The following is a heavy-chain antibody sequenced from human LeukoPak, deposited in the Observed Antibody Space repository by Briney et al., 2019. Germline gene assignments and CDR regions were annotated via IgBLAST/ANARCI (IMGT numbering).Heavy chain of an antibody. V-gene: IGHV4-4*07. CDR3: ARGYKPASGKDGASDI. CDR1: GDSINNFY. Sequence: SETLSLTCNDSGDSINNFYWSWIRQPAGNGLEWIGRVYSSGSTDYNPSLKSRVSMSVDTSRNQFSLRLSSMTAADTALYYCARGYKPASGKDGASDIWGQGTMVTVSS. J-gene: IGHJ3*02. CDR2: VYSSGST. D-gene: IGHD6-13*01.